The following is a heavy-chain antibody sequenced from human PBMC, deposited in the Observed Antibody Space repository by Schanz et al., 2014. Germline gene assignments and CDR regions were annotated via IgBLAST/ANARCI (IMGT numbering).Heavy chain of an antibody. J-gene: IGHJ3*01. D-gene: IGHD2-8*01. V-gene: IGHV3-48*01. Sequence: EVHLVESGGGLVQPGGSLRLSCAASGITFSSHSFNWVRQAPGKGLEWISYITYNGGTIYYADSVKGRFTISRDNDENTQFLQMNSRETEDTAVYYCTTDNGHFDVDFWGQGTMVTVSS. CDR1: GITFSSHS. CDR3: TTDNGHFDVDF. CDR2: ITYNGGTI.